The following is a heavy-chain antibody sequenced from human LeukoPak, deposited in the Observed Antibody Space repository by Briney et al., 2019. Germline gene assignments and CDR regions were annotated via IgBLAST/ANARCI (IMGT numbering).Heavy chain of an antibody. CDR3: ARKKHLDY. V-gene: IGHV4-34*01. Sequence: SETLSLTCAVYGGSFSGYYCSWIRQPPGKGLEWIGEINHSGSTNYNPSLKSRVTISVDTSKNQFSLKLSSVAAADTAVYYCARKKHLDYWGQGTLVTVSS. CDR1: GGSFSGYY. J-gene: IGHJ4*02. CDR2: INHSGST.